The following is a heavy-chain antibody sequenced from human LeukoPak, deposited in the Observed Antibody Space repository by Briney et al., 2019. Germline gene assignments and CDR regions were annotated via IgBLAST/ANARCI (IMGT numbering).Heavy chain of an antibody. CDR1: GFTFSGSA. D-gene: IGHD3-22*01. Sequence: HSGGSLRLSCAASGFTFSGSAMHWVRQASGKGLEWVGRIRSKANSYATAYAASVKGRFTISRDDSKNTAYLQMNSLKTEDTAVYYCAKDLPAYYYDSSGYQRPQTFDYWGQGTLVTVSS. CDR2: IRSKANSYAT. V-gene: IGHV3-73*01. CDR3: AKDLPAYYYDSSGYQRPQTFDY. J-gene: IGHJ4*02.